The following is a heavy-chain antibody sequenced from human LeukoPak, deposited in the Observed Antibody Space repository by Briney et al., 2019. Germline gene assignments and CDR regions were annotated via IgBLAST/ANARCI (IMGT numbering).Heavy chain of an antibody. CDR3: ARGLGYGGNSLAYDAFDI. CDR2: ISAYNGNT. Sequence: ASVKVSCKASGYTFTSYGISWVRQAPGQGLEWMGWISAYNGNTNYAQKLQGRVTMARDTSTSTVYMELSSLRSEDTAVYYCARGLGYGGNSLAYDAFDIWGQGTMVTVSS. CDR1: GYTFTSYG. D-gene: IGHD4-23*01. V-gene: IGHV1-18*01. J-gene: IGHJ3*02.